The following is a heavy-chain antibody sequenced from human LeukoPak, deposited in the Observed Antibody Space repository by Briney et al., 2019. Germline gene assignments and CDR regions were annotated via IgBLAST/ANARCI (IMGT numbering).Heavy chain of an antibody. CDR2: ISAYNGNT. Sequence: GASVKVSCKASGYTFTSYGISWVRQAPGQGLEWMGWISAYNGNTNYAQKLQGRVTMTTDTSTSTAYMELRSLRSDDTAVYYCARDWYYYDSSGGSGINAFDIWGHGTMVTVSS. J-gene: IGHJ3*02. CDR1: GYTFTSYG. D-gene: IGHD3-22*01. CDR3: ARDWYYYDSSGGSGINAFDI. V-gene: IGHV1-18*01.